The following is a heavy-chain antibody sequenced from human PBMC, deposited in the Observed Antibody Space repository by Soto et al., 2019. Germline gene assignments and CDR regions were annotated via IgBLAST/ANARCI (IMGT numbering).Heavy chain of an antibody. CDR3: ARDGRDYVWGILDY. V-gene: IGHV4-61*01. D-gene: IGHD3-16*01. Sequence: SETLSLTCTVSGGSVSSGSYYWSWIRQPPGKGLEWIGYVYYSGSTNYNPSLKSRVTISVDTSKNQFSLKLSSVTAADAAVYYCARDGRDYVWGILDYWGQGTLVTVSS. CDR1: GGSVSSGSYY. CDR2: VYYSGST. J-gene: IGHJ4*02.